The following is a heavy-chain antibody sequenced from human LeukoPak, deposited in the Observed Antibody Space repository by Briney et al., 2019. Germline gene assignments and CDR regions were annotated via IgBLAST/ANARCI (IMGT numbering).Heavy chain of an antibody. CDR1: GYTLTELS. CDR2: FDPEDGET. J-gene: IGHJ1*01. CDR3: ATLAFSGIAATGTDFQH. V-gene: IGHV1-24*01. Sequence: ASVKLSCKVSGYTLTELSMHWVRQAPGKGLEWMGGFDPEDGETIYAQKFQGRVTMTEDTSTDTAYMELSSLRSEDTAVYYCATLAFSGIAATGTDFQHWGQGTLVTVSS. D-gene: IGHD6-13*01.